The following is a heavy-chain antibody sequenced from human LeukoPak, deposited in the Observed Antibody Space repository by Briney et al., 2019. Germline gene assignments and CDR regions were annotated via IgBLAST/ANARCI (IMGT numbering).Heavy chain of an antibody. CDR2: INQDGSEK. Sequence: GGSLRLSCAASGFSFSNYWMSWVRQAPGKGLECVANINQDGSEKSYVDSVEGRFTISRDNSKNSLYLQMNSLRADDTAVYYCARETYCSGGSCYKGNAFDIWGQGTMVTVSS. CDR1: GFSFSNYW. CDR3: ARETYCSGGSCYKGNAFDI. V-gene: IGHV3-7*01. D-gene: IGHD2-15*01. J-gene: IGHJ3*02.